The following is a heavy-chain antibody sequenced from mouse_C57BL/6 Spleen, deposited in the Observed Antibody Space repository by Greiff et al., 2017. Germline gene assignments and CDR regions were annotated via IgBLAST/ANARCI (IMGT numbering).Heavy chain of an antibody. CDR3: TRGWQFAY. V-gene: IGHV1-15*01. D-gene: IGHD2-3*01. Sequence: QVQLQQSGAELVRPGASVTLSCKASGYTFTDYEMHWVKQTPVHGLEWIGAIDPETGGTAYNQKFKGKAILTADKSSSTASMELRSLTSEDSAVYCCTRGWQFAYWGQGTLVTVSA. CDR2: IDPETGGT. CDR1: GYTFTDYE. J-gene: IGHJ3*01.